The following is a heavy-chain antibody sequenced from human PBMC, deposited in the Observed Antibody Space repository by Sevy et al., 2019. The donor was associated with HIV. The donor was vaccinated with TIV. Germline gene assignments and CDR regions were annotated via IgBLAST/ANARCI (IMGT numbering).Heavy chain of an antibody. V-gene: IGHV3-15*01. Sequence: GGSLRLSCAASGFILSNAWMSWVRQAPGKGLEWVGRIKSKTDGGTTDYAAPVKGRFTISRDDSKNTLYLQMNSLKTEYTAVYYCTTDPIPYYGSGSYYTTWFDPWGQGALVTVSS. J-gene: IGHJ5*02. D-gene: IGHD3-10*01. CDR3: TTDPIPYYGSGSYYTTWFDP. CDR2: IKSKTDGGTT. CDR1: GFILSNAW.